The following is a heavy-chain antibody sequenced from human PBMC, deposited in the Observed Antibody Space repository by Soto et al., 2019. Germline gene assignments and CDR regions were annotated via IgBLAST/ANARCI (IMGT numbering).Heavy chain of an antibody. D-gene: IGHD2-2*01. CDR2: ISSSGSTI. Sequence: PGGSLRLSCAASGFTFSDYYMSWIRQAPGKGLEWVSYISSSGSTIYYADSVKGRFTISRDNAKNSLYLQMNSLRAEDTAVYYCARGRTIVVVPAALLDIWGQGTMVTVSS. J-gene: IGHJ3*02. CDR3: ARGRTIVVVPAALLDI. CDR1: GFTFSDYY. V-gene: IGHV3-11*01.